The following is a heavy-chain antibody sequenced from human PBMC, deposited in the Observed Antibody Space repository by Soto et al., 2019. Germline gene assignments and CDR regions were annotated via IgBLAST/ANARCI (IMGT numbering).Heavy chain of an antibody. CDR3: ARGNGDYLQYYYYYMDV. D-gene: IGHD4-17*01. CDR2: IYYSGST. V-gene: IGHV4-59*01. J-gene: IGHJ6*03. Sequence: SSETLSLTCTVSGGSISSYYWSWIRQPPGKGLEWIGYIYYSGSTNYNPSLKSRVTISVDTSKNQFSLKLSSVTAADTAVYYCARGNGDYLQYYYYYMDVWGKGTTVTVSS. CDR1: GGSISSYY.